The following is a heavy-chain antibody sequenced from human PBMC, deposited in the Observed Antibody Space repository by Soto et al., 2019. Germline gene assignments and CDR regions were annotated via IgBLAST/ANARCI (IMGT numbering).Heavy chain of an antibody. CDR3: AKTLEDDFPRLYGMDV. Sequence: WGSLRLSCSASGFTFSSYAMSWGRQAPGKGLEWVSAISGSGGSTYYADSVKGRFTISRDNSKNTLYLQMNSLRAEDTAVYYCAKTLEDDFPRLYGMDVWGQGTTVTVSS. D-gene: IGHD3-3*01. CDR1: GFTFSSYA. CDR2: ISGSGGST. V-gene: IGHV3-23*01. J-gene: IGHJ6*02.